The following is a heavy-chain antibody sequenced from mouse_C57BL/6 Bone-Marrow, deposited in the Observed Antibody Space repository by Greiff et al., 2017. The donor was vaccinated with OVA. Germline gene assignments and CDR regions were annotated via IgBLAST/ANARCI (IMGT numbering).Heavy chain of an antibody. Sequence: QVQLKESGAELVKPGASVKISCKASGYAFSSYWMNWVKQRPGKGLEWIGQIYPGDGDTNYNGKFKGKATLTADKSSSTAYMQLSSLTSEDSAVYFCARYGSSHYYFDYWGQGTTLTVSS. CDR2: IYPGDGDT. CDR3: ARYGSSHYYFDY. J-gene: IGHJ2*01. V-gene: IGHV1-80*01. CDR1: GYAFSSYW. D-gene: IGHD1-1*01.